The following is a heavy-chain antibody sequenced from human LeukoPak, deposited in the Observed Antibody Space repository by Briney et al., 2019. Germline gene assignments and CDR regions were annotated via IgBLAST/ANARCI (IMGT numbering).Heavy chain of an antibody. CDR2: IYTSGST. V-gene: IGHV4-61*02. Sequence: SQTLSLTCTVSGGSISSGSYYWSWIRQPAGKGLEWIGRIYTSGSTNYNPSLKSRVTISVDTSTNQFSLKLSSVTAADTAVYYCARRRILTGYHTDYYYYYMDVWGKGTTVTVSS. CDR3: ARRRILTGYHTDYYYYYMDV. J-gene: IGHJ6*03. CDR1: GGSISSGSYY. D-gene: IGHD3-9*01.